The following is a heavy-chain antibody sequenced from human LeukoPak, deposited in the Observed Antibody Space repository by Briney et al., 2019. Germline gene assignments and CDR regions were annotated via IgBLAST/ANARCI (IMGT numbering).Heavy chain of an antibody. Sequence: RGSLRLSCAASGFTFSSYWMSWVRQAPGKGLEWVANIKQDGSEKNHVDSVKGRFTISRDNAKNSLYLQMNSLRAEDTAVYYCAREGRTGTLKDYWGQGILVTVCS. J-gene: IGHJ4*02. CDR1: GFTFSSYW. CDR3: AREGRTGTLKDY. CDR2: IKQDGSEK. D-gene: IGHD1-7*01. V-gene: IGHV3-7*01.